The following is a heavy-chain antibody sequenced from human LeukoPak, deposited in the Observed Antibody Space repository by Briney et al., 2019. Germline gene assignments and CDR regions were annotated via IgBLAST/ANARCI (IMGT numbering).Heavy chain of an antibody. V-gene: IGHV3-23*01. CDR2: LTDTSGDT. CDR1: GFSFSSYA. CDR3: AKPRSSSRRGRTAIVFTGDFDY. J-gene: IGHJ4*02. Sequence: GRSLRLSCVASGFSFSSYAMSWVRQAPGKGLEWVSGLTDTSGDTYYANSVKGRFTISRDNSKNTLYLQMNSLRADDSAVYYCAKPRSSSRRGRTAIVFTGDFDYWGQGTLAAVSS. D-gene: IGHD5/OR15-5a*01.